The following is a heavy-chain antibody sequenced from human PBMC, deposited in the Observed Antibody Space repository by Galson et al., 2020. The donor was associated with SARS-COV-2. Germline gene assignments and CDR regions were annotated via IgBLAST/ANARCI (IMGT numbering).Heavy chain of an antibody. CDR1: GFTFSSYW. D-gene: IGHD1-26*01. CDR2: IKQDGSEK. V-gene: IGHV3-7*01. CDR3: ARDPLEFGWEPVYYFDY. J-gene: IGHJ4*02. Sequence: GGSLRLSCAASGFTFSSYWMSWVRQAPGKGLEWVANIKQDGSEKYYVDSVKGRFTISRDNAKNSLYLQMNSLRAEDTAVYYCARDPLEFGWEPVYYFDYWGQGTLVTVSS.